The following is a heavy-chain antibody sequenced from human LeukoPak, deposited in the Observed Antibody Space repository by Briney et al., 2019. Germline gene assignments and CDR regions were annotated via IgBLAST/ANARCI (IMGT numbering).Heavy chain of an antibody. D-gene: IGHD2-21*02. V-gene: IGHV4-39*07. CDR1: GGSISSSSYY. CDR3: ARGHDCMDY. CDR2: INHSGST. J-gene: IGHJ4*02. Sequence: SETLSLTCTVSGGSISSSSYYWGWIRQPPGKGLEWIGEINHSGSTNYNPSLKSRVTISVDTSKNQFSLKLSSVTAADTAVYYCARGHDCMDYWGQGTLVTVSS.